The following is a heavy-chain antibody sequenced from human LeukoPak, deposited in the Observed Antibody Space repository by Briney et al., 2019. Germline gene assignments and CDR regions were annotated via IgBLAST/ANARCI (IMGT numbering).Heavy chain of an antibody. CDR2: INHSGST. Sequence: PSETLSLTCAVYGGSFSGYYWSWIRQPPGKGLEWIGEINHSGSTNYNPSLKSRVTISVDTSKNQFSLKLSSVTAADTAVYYCARSGYYDSSGYYYHFDYWAREPWSPSPQ. CDR3: ARSGYYDSSGYYYHFDY. V-gene: IGHV4-34*01. D-gene: IGHD3-22*01. CDR1: GGSFSGYY. J-gene: IGHJ4*02.